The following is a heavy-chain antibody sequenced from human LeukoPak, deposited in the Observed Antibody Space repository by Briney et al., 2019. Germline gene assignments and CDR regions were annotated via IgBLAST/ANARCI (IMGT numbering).Heavy chain of an antibody. J-gene: IGHJ4*02. Sequence: GASVKVSCKASGYTFTSYDFSWVRQAPGQGLEWMGGIIPIFATANYAQKFQGRVTITADESTSTAYMELSGLRSEDTAVYYCARGPITTRSHFDYWGQGTLVTVSS. D-gene: IGHD3-22*01. CDR3: ARGPITTRSHFDY. CDR1: GYTFTSYD. V-gene: IGHV1-69*13. CDR2: IIPIFATA.